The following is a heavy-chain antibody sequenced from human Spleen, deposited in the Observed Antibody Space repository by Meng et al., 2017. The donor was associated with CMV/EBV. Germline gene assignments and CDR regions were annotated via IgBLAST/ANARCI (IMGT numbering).Heavy chain of an antibody. D-gene: IGHD6-6*01. V-gene: IGHV4-4*02. CDR3: ARAAARTIFDH. J-gene: IGHJ4*02. Sequence: GSLRLSCSVSGGSIRSSDWWTWIRQPPGKGLEWIGSIYYSGRTHYSPSLKSRVTISVDTSKNQFSLKVSSVTAADTAVYYCARAAARTIFDHWGQGTLVTVSS. CDR2: IYYSGRT. CDR1: GGSIRSSDW.